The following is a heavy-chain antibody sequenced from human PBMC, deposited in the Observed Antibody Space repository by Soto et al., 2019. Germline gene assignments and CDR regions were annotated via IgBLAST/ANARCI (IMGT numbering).Heavy chain of an antibody. CDR1: GFTFSSYA. CDR2: ISGSGGST. J-gene: IGHJ4*02. D-gene: IGHD2-2*01. CDR3: AKGRGYCSSTSCYVGSDY. V-gene: IGHV3-23*01. Sequence: EVQLLESGGGLVQPGGSLRLSCAASGFTFSSYAMSWVRQAPGKGLEWVSAISGSGGSTYYADSVKGRFTISRDNSKNTXHRQMNSLRAEDTAVYYCAKGRGYCSSTSCYVGSDYWGQGTLVTVSS.